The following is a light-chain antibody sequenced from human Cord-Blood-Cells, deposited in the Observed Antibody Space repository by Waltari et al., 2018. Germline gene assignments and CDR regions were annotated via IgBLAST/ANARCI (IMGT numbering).Light chain of an antibody. J-gene: IGKJ4*01. Sequence: DIQMTQSPSSLSASVGDRVTITCRASQSISSYLNCYQQKPGKAPQLLIYAASSLQSVVPSRFSGSGSETDFTLTISSLQPEDFATYYCQQSYSTPLTFGGGTKVEIK. CDR1: QSISSY. CDR3: QQSYSTPLT. CDR2: AAS. V-gene: IGKV1-39*01.